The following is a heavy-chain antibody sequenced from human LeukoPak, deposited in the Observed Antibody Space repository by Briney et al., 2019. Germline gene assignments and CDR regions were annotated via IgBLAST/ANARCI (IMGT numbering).Heavy chain of an antibody. V-gene: IGHV3-23*01. J-gene: IGHJ4*02. Sequence: GGSLRLSCAASGFTFSSYDMSWVRQAPGKGLEWVSAITNSGDSTYYADSVKGRFTISRDNSKNTLYLQMNSLRAEDTAVYYCAKDRGGGFDSWGQGTLVTVSS. CDR2: ITNSGDST. CDR1: GFTFSSYD. D-gene: IGHD3-10*01. CDR3: AKDRGGGFDS.